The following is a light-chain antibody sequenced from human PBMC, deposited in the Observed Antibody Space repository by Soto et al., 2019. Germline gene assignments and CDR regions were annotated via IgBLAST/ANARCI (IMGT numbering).Light chain of an antibody. Sequence: EIVLTQSPGTLSLSPGERATLSCRASQSVSSSYLAWYQQKPGQAPRLLIYGASSRATGIPDRFSGSGSGTDFTLTISRLEPEDFAVYYCQQYGSSPRTFGQGTNVDIK. V-gene: IGKV3-20*01. CDR2: GAS. CDR3: QQYGSSPRT. J-gene: IGKJ1*01. CDR1: QSVSSSY.